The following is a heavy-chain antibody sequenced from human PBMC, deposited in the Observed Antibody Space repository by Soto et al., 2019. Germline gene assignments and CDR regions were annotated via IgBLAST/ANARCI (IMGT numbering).Heavy chain of an antibody. CDR1: GGSISSGGYY. CDR3: ARDKYSCCRTWFEP. J-gene: IGHJ5*02. Sequence: SDTLSLTCTVSGGSISSGGYYWSWIRQHPGKGLEWIGYIYYSGSTYYNPSLKSRVTISVDTSKNQFSLKLSSVTAADTAVYYWARDKYSCCRTWFEPWGQGTRVIVSS. V-gene: IGHV4-31*02. CDR2: IYYSGST. D-gene: IGHD2-15*01.